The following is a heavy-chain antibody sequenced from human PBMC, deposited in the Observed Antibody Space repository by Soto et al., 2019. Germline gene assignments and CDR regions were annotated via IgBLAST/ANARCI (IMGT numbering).Heavy chain of an antibody. CDR2: ISSSSSYI. CDR1: GFTFSSYS. J-gene: IGHJ5*02. D-gene: IGHD5-12*01. V-gene: IGHV3-21*01. Sequence: PGGSLRLSCAASGFTFSSYSMNWVRQAPGKGLEWVSSISSSSSYIYYADSVKGRFTISRDNAKNSLYLQMNSLRAEDTAVYYCAREKPTLVAAPGWFDPWGQGTLVTVSS. CDR3: AREKPTLVAAPGWFDP.